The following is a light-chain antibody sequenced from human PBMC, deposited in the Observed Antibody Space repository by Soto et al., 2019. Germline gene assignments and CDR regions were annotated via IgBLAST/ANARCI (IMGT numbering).Light chain of an antibody. V-gene: IGLV2-14*03. J-gene: IGLJ2*01. CDR2: DVS. CDR3: SSYTSSRTHVV. CDR1: SADVGGYNF. Sequence: QSVLTQPASVSGSPGQSITISCTGTSADVGGYNFVSWYQHHPGKAPKLIIYDVSNRPSGVSNRFSGSKSGNTASLTISGLQAGDEADYYCSSYTSSRTHVVFGGGTKLTVL.